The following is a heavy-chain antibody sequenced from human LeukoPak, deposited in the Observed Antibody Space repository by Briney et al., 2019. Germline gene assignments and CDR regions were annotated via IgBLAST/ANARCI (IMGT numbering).Heavy chain of an antibody. D-gene: IGHD3-10*01. CDR1: GFTFSSYA. CDR3: AKKSRGSGSYYGDY. Sequence: GGSLRLSCAASGFTFSSYAMSWVRQAPGKGLEWVSAISGSGGSTYYADSVKGRFTISRDNSKNTLYLQMNSLRAEDTAVYYCAKKSRGSGSYYGDYWGQGILVTVSS. J-gene: IGHJ4*02. V-gene: IGHV3-23*01. CDR2: ISGSGGST.